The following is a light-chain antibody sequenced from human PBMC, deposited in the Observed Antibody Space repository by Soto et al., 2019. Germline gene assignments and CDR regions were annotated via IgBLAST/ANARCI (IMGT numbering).Light chain of an antibody. V-gene: IGLV1-36*01. J-gene: IGLJ2*01. CDR2: YDD. CDR1: SSNIGNNP. CDR3: AAWDDSLNGAV. Sequence: QSVLTQPPSVSEAPRQRVTISCSGSSSNIGNNPVNWYQQLPGRAPKLLIYYDDLLSSGVSDRFSGSKSGTSASLAISGLQSEDEADYYCAAWDDSLNGAVFGGGTKVTVL.